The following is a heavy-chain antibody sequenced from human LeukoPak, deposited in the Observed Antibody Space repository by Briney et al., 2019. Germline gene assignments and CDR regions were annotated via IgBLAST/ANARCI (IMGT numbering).Heavy chain of an antibody. Sequence: GGSLRLSCAASGFTFSDYYMTWIRQTPGKGLEWVSYISISGTTTFYVNSVKGRFTISRDNTKNSLYLQMNSLRAEDTAMYYCARGTMASDFWGQGTLVTVSS. V-gene: IGHV3-11*01. CDR1: GFTFSDYY. CDR3: ARGTMASDF. CDR2: ISISGTTT. J-gene: IGHJ4*02. D-gene: IGHD3-10*01.